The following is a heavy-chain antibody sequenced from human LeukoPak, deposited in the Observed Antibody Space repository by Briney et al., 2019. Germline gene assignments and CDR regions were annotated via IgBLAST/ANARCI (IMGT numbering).Heavy chain of an antibody. J-gene: IGHJ4*02. CDR3: ASAYTYVRLGDH. CDR2: TNLHGTAV. D-gene: IGHD3-16*01. Sequence: GGSLRLSCAVSGLSFSNYWMHWVRPAPGKGLVWVARTNLHGTAVDYADSVKGRFTISRDNAKNTLFLQMNSLRAEDTAVYYCASAYTYVRLGDHWGQGTLVTVSS. V-gene: IGHV3-74*01. CDR1: GLSFSNYW.